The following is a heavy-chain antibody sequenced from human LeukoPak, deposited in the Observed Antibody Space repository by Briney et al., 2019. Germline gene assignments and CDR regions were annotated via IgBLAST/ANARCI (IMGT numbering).Heavy chain of an antibody. J-gene: IGHJ4*02. CDR2: IWYDGSNK. CDR1: GFTFSSYG. Sequence: PGGSLRLSCAASGFTFSSYGMHWVRQAPGKGLEWVAVIWYDGSNKYYADSVKGRFTISRDNSKNTLYLQMNSLRAEDTAVYYCARDAGYGSGSYYPDYWGQGTLVTVSS. V-gene: IGHV3-33*01. D-gene: IGHD3-10*01. CDR3: ARDAGYGSGSYYPDY.